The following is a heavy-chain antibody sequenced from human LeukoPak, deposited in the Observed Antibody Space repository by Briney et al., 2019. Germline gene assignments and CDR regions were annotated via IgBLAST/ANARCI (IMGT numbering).Heavy chain of an antibody. CDR1: GFTFSSYS. J-gene: IGHJ4*02. Sequence: GGSLRLSCAASGFTFSSYSMNWVRQAPGKGLEWVSYISSSSSTIYYADSVKGRFTISRDNAKNSLHLQMNSLGAEDTAVYYCAREGYCSGGSCYSTFDYWGQGTLVTVSS. CDR2: ISSSSSTI. D-gene: IGHD2-15*01. V-gene: IGHV3-48*01. CDR3: AREGYCSGGSCYSTFDY.